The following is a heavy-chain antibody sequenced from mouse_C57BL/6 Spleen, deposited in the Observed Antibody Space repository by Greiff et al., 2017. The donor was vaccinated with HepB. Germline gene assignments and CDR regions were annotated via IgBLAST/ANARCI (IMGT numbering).Heavy chain of an antibody. J-gene: IGHJ3*01. CDR1: GYTFTSYW. CDR2: IYPGSGST. D-gene: IGHD3-3*01. V-gene: IGHV1-55*01. Sequence: QVQLQQPGAELVKPGASVKMSCKASGYTFTSYWITWVKQRPGQGLEWIGDIYPGSGSTNYNEKFKSKATLTVDTSSSTAYMQLSSLTSEDSAVYYCARCGAGQPAWFAYWGQGTLVTVSA. CDR3: ARCGAGQPAWFAY.